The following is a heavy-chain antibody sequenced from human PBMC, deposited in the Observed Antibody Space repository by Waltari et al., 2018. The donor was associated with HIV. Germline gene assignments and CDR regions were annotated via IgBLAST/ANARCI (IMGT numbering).Heavy chain of an antibody. V-gene: IGHV1-69*19. Sequence: QAQLVQSGAETKKPGSSVTVSCQASGGAFDPFAFTWVRQAPGQGLEWLGGSAPFFGVISAQDFNGRVTITSNPSTRTVFLELGGLRPDDTAVYFCAKSDVTELVRGQKAFDVWGQGT. CDR2: SAPFFGV. D-gene: IGHD1-26*01. CDR3: AKSDVTELVRGQKAFDV. CDR1: GGAFDPFA. J-gene: IGHJ3*01.